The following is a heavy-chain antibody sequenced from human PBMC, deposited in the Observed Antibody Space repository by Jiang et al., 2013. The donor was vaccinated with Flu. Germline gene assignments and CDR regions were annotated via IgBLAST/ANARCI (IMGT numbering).Heavy chain of an antibody. Sequence: GSGLVKPSETLSLTCTVSGGSISSSSYYWGWIRQPPGKGLEWIGSIYYSGSTYYNPSLKSRVTISVDTSKNQFSLKLSSVTAADTAVYYCARRMATNYYYYYGMDVWGQGTTVTVSS. D-gene: IGHD5-24*01. J-gene: IGHJ6*02. CDR3: ARRMATNYYYYYGMDV. CDR1: GGSISSSSYY. V-gene: IGHV4-39*01. CDR2: IYYSGST.